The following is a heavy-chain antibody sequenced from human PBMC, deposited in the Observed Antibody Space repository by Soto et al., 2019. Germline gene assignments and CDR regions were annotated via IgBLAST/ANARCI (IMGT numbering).Heavy chain of an antibody. J-gene: IGHJ6*02. CDR3: ARDRRGTRGYYYYGMDV. V-gene: IGHV3-74*01. CDR1: GFTFSSYA. D-gene: IGHD4-17*01. CDR2: INSDGSST. Sequence: GGSLRLSCAASGFTFSSYAMSWVRQAPGKGLVWVSRINSDGSSTSYADSVKGRFTISRDNAKNTLYLQMNSLRAEDTAVYYCARDRRGTRGYYYYGMDVRGQGTTVTVSS.